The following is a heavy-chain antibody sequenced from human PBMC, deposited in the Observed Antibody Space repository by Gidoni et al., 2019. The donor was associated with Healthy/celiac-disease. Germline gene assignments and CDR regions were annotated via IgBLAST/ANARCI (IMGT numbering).Heavy chain of an antibody. Sequence: EVQLVESVGGLVQPGGSLRLSCAASGFTFSSYWMSWVRQAPGKGLEWVANIKQDGSEKYYVDSVKGRFTISRDNAKNSLYLQMNSLRAEDTAVYYCAREYYDILTGYSGDAFDIWGQGTMVTVSS. V-gene: IGHV3-7*01. CDR1: GFTFSSYW. D-gene: IGHD3-9*01. J-gene: IGHJ3*02. CDR3: AREYYDILTGYSGDAFDI. CDR2: IKQDGSEK.